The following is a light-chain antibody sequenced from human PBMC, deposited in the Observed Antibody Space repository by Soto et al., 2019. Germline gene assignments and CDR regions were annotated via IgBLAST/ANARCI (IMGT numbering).Light chain of an antibody. CDR2: GAS. J-gene: IGKJ1*01. CDR1: QSVSSSY. Sequence: EIVLTQSPGTLSLSPGERATLSCRASQSVSSSYLAWYQQKPGQAPRLLIYGASSRATGIPDRFSGSGSGTDFTLTISRLEPEEFAVYYCQQYGSSPQTFGQGTKGEIK. V-gene: IGKV3-20*01. CDR3: QQYGSSPQT.